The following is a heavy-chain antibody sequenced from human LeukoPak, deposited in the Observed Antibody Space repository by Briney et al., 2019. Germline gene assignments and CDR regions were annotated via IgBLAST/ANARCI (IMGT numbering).Heavy chain of an antibody. Sequence: PGGSLRLSCAASGFTFSRYWMSWVRQAPGKGLEWVSGISGSGGSTDYADSVKGRFTISRDNAKKTLYLQMNSLRAEDTAVYYCARDTAYAFDIWGQGTMVTVSS. D-gene: IGHD5-18*01. CDR1: GFTFSRYW. V-gene: IGHV3-23*01. CDR2: ISGSGGST. CDR3: ARDTAYAFDI. J-gene: IGHJ3*02.